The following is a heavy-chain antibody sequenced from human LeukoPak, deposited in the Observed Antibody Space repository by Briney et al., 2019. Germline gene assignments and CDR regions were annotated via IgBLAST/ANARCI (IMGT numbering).Heavy chain of an antibody. Sequence: ASVTVSCTASGYTFTVYYMHWVRQAPGQGLEWMGRINPNSGGTNYAQKFQGRVTMTRDTSISTAYMELSRLRSDDTAVYYCARDQLGSHDAFDIWGQGTMVTVSS. V-gene: IGHV1-2*06. CDR3: ARDQLGSHDAFDI. D-gene: IGHD1-26*01. CDR1: GYTFTVYY. CDR2: INPNSGGT. J-gene: IGHJ3*02.